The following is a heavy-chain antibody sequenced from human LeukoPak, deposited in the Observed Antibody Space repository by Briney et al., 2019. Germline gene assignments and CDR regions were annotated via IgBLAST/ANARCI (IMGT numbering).Heavy chain of an antibody. CDR3: ARQGRGTAMGYYYYYYMDV. Sequence: PSETLSLTCAVSGGSISSNSYYWGWIRQPPGKGLEWIGSIYYSGSTYYNPSLKSRVTISVDTSKNQFSLKLSSVTAADTAVYYCARQGRGTAMGYYYYYYMDVWGKGTTVTISS. V-gene: IGHV4-39*01. J-gene: IGHJ6*03. CDR2: IYYSGST. D-gene: IGHD5-18*01. CDR1: GGSISSNSYY.